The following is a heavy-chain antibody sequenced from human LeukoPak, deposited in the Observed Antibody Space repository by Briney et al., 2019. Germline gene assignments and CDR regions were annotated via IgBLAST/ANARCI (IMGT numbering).Heavy chain of an antibody. CDR1: GGSISSSSYY. Sequence: PSETLSLTRTVSGGSISSSSYYWGWIRQPPGKGLEWIGSIYYSGSTYYNPSLKSRVTISVDTSKNQFSLKLSSVTAADTAVYYCARPGVAGPSRDPYYYYYYGMDVWGQGTTVTVSS. V-gene: IGHV4-39*01. D-gene: IGHD6-19*01. CDR2: IYYSGST. J-gene: IGHJ6*02. CDR3: ARPGVAGPSRDPYYYYYYGMDV.